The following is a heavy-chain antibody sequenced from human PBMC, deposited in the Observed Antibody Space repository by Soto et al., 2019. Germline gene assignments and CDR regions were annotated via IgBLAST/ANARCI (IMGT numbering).Heavy chain of an antibody. CDR2: IWYDGSNK. J-gene: IGHJ6*02. Sequence: VAVIWYDGSNKYYADSVKGRFTISRDNSKNTLYLQMNSLRAEDTAVYYCAGDRRPSMEPYGMDVWGQGTTVTVSS. V-gene: IGHV3-33*01. D-gene: IGHD1-1*01. CDR3: AGDRRPSMEPYGMDV.